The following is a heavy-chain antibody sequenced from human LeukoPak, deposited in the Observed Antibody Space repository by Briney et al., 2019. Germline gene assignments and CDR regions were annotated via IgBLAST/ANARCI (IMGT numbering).Heavy chain of an antibody. Sequence: GGSLRLSCAASGFTFSSYAMSWVRQAPGKGLEWVSAISGSGGSTYSADSVKGRFTISRDNSKNTLYLQMNSLRAEDTAVYYCAKGGYSSSWYPFDYWGQGTLVTVSS. V-gene: IGHV3-23*01. J-gene: IGHJ4*02. CDR3: AKGGYSSSWYPFDY. CDR1: GFTFSSYA. CDR2: ISGSGGST. D-gene: IGHD6-13*01.